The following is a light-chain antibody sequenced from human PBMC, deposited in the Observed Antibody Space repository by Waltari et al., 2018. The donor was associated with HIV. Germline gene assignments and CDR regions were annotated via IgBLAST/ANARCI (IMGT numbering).Light chain of an antibody. Sequence: QSVLTQPPSASGTPGQRVTISCSGSSSNIGSKYVYCYQQLPGTAPKLLIYRNNQRPSGVPDRFSGSKSGTSASLAISGLRSEDEADYYCGAWDSSLSVVVFGGGTKVTVL. J-gene: IGLJ2*01. V-gene: IGLV1-47*01. CDR3: GAWDSSLSVVV. CDR1: SSNIGSKY. CDR2: RNN.